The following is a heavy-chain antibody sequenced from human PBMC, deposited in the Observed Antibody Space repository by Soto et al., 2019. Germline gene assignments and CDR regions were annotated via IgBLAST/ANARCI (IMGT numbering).Heavy chain of an antibody. CDR3: ATEVVYCSSTSCYPYFDY. Sequence: ASVKVSCKVSGYTLTELSMHWVRQAPGKGLEWMGGFDPEDGETIYAQKFQGRVTMTEDTSTDTAYMELSSLRSEDTAVYYCATEVVYCSSTSCYPYFDYWGQGTLVTVSS. D-gene: IGHD2-2*01. V-gene: IGHV1-24*01. CDR1: GYTLTELS. J-gene: IGHJ4*02. CDR2: FDPEDGET.